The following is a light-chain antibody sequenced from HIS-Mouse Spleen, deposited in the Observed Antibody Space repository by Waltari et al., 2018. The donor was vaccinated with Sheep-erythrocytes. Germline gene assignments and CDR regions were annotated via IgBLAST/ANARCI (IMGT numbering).Light chain of an antibody. CDR2: DVS. V-gene: IGLV2-14*03. CDR1: SSDVGGYNY. J-gene: IGLJ3*02. CDR3: CSYAGSSTWV. Sequence: QSALTQPASVSGSPGQSITIYFTGTSSDVGGYNYVSWYQQQPGKAPKLRIYDVSNRPSGVANRFSGSKSGNTASLTISGLQAEDEADYYCCSYAGSSTWVFGGGTKLTVL.